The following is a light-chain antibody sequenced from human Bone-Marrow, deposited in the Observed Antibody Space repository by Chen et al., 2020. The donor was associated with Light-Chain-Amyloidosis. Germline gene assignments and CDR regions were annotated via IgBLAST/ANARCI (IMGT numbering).Light chain of an antibody. CDR2: LGS. Sequence: DILMTQSPLSLPVTPGEPASISCRSSQSLLHSNGYNYLDWYLQKPGQSPQLLIYLGSNRASGVPDRLSGSGSGTDFTLKISRVEAEDVGVYYCMQALQTPWTFGQGTKVEI. CDR1: QSLLHSNGYNY. V-gene: IGKV2-28*01. CDR3: MQALQTPWT. J-gene: IGKJ1*01.